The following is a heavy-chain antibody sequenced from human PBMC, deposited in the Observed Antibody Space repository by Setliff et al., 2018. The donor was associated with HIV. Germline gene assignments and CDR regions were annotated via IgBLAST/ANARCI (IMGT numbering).Heavy chain of an antibody. V-gene: IGHV1-69*06. J-gene: IGHJ4*02. CDR3: ARGPANGWSGH. CDR1: GGTFSNYA. CDR2: ISPYNGTA. D-gene: IGHD6-19*01. Sequence: GASVKVSCKASGGTFSNYALSWVRQAPGQGLEWMGWISPYNGTANYAQKFRGRVTITADKSTSTAYMELSSLRSGDTAVYYCARGPANGWSGHWGQGTLVTVSS.